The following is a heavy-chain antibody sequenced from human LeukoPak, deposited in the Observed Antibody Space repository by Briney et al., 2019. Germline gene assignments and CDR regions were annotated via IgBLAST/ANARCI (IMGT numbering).Heavy chain of an antibody. J-gene: IGHJ4*02. D-gene: IGHD4-23*01. CDR1: GGSISSYY. Sequence: PSEALSLTCTVSGGSISSYYWSWIRQPPGKGLEWIGYIYYSGSTNYNPSLKSRVTISVDTSKNQFSLKLSSVTAADTAVYYCARDLSGGRMVDHWGQGTLVTVSS. CDR3: ARDLSGGRMVDH. CDR2: IYYSGST. V-gene: IGHV4-59*01.